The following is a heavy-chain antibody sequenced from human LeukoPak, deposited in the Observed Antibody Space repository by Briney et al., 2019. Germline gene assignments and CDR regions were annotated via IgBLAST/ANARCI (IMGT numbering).Heavy chain of an antibody. J-gene: IGHJ4*02. D-gene: IGHD3-22*01. CDR3: ARVFGSGYSFDY. V-gene: IGHV3-21*01. Sequence: GGSLRLSCEASGFTFSLYTMNWVRQAPGKGLEWVPSIGSSGSYKYYADSVKGRFTISRDNAKNSLYLQMNSLRAEDTAVYYCARVFGSGYSFDYWGQGTLVTVSS. CDR2: IGSSGSYK. CDR1: GFTFSLYT.